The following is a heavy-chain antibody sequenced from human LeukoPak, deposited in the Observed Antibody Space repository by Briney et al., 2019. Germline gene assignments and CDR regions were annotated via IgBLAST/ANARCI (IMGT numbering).Heavy chain of an antibody. D-gene: IGHD2-15*01. J-gene: IGHJ4*02. Sequence: PGGSLRLSCAASGFTFDDYAMHWVRQAPGKGLEWVSGISRNSGSIGYADSVEGRFTISRDNAKNSLYLQMNSLRAEDTALYYCARGDIVVVVAATHFDYWGQGTLVTVSS. V-gene: IGHV3-9*01. CDR1: GFTFDDYA. CDR3: ARGDIVVVVAATHFDY. CDR2: ISRNSGSI.